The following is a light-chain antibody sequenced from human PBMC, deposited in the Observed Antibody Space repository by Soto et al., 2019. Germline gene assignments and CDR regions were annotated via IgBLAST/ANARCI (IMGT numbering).Light chain of an antibody. Sequence: EIVLTQSPGTLSLSPGDRATLSCRASQSVYNNYLAWYQQKPGQAPRLLIYDASARFTGIPDRFSGSGSGTEFTLTISRLEPEDFAVYYCQRYGTSFYFGGGTKVEIK. CDR2: DAS. V-gene: IGKV3-20*01. CDR1: QSVYNNY. J-gene: IGKJ4*01. CDR3: QRYGTSFY.